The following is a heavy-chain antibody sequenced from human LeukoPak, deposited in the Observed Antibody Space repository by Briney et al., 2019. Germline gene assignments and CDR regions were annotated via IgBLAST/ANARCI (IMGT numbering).Heavy chain of an antibody. Sequence: ASLKVSCKASVYTFTSYDINWVRQATRQRREWMGWMNPNSGNTDYAQKFQGRVTITRNTSISTAYMELSSLRSEDTAVYYCARASGSSWYGIIDYWGQGTLVTVSS. CDR3: ARASGSSWYGIIDY. CDR1: VYTFTSYD. CDR2: MNPNSGNT. D-gene: IGHD6-13*01. J-gene: IGHJ4*02. V-gene: IGHV1-8*03.